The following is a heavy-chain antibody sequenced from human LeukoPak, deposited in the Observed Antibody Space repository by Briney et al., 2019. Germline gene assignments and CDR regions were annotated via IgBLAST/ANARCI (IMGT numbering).Heavy chain of an antibody. Sequence: GASVKVSCKASGGTFSSYAISWVRQAPGQGLEWMGGIIPIFGTANYAQKFQGRVTITADESTSTAYMELSSLRSEDTAVYYCASFTGDSRYYYYYMDVWGKGTTVTISS. CDR1: GGTFSSYA. V-gene: IGHV1-69*13. J-gene: IGHJ6*03. CDR3: ASFTGDSRYYYYYMDV. CDR2: IIPIFGTA. D-gene: IGHD7-27*01.